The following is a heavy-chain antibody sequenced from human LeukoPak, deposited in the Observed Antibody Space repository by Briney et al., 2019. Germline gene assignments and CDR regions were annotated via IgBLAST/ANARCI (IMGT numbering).Heavy chain of an antibody. CDR3: ARDTDSSSWYGEGDY. V-gene: IGHV1-46*01. Sequence: ASVKVSCKSSGYIITSYYLHWVRQAPGQGLEWLGMINPKGDYTKYARNFQGRLTVTSDTSTNTVYMELSSLRSEDTAVYYCARDTDSSSWYGEGDYWGQGTLVTVSS. CDR1: GYIITSYY. D-gene: IGHD6-13*01. CDR2: INPKGDYT. J-gene: IGHJ4*02.